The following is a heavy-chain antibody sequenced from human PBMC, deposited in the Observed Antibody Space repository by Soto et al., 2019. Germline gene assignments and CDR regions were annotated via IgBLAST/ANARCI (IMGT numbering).Heavy chain of an antibody. CDR3: AREGYCSSTSCYSFDY. CDR2: LYYGRSA. D-gene: IGHD2-2*01. V-gene: IGHV4-59*01. J-gene: IGHJ4*02. CDR1: GDSISSYY. Sequence: SETLSLTCAVSGDSISSYYCMWIRQPPGKGLESIGYLYYGRSANYNPSLKSRVTLSVDTSTNQCSLTLSSMTAEDMAVYYCAREGYCSSTSCYSFDYWGQGTLVTVSS.